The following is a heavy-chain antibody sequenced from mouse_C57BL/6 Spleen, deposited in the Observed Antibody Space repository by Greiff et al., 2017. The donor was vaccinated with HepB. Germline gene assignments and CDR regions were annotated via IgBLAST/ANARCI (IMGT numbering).Heavy chain of an antibody. CDR2: ISSGGSYT. CDR1: GFTFSSYG. Sequence: EVMLVESGGDLVKPGGSLKLSCAASGFTFSSYGMSWVRQTPDKRLEWVATISSGGSYTYYPDSVKGRFTISRDNAKNTLYLQMSSLKSEDTAMYYCARPSSSYEWFAYWGQGTLVTVSA. D-gene: IGHD1-1*01. CDR3: ARPSSSYEWFAY. J-gene: IGHJ3*01. V-gene: IGHV5-6*02.